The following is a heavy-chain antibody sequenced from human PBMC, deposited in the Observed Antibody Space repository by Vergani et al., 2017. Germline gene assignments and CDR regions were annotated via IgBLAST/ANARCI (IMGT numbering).Heavy chain of an antibody. J-gene: IGHJ6*02. CDR2: IYTSGST. V-gene: IGHV4-4*07. D-gene: IGHD2-2*01. Sequence: QVQLQESGPGLVKPSETLSLTCTVSGGSISSYYWSWIRQPAGKGLEWIGRIYTSGSTNYNPSLKSRVTMSVDTSKNQFSLKLSSVTAADTAVYYCARDGVCCSSTSCSIYYYGMDVWGQGTTVTVSS. CDR3: ARDGVCCSSTSCSIYYYGMDV. CDR1: GGSISSYY.